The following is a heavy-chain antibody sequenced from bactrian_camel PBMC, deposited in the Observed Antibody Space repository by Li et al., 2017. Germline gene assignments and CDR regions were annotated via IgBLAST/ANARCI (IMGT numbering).Heavy chain of an antibody. CDR2: INKDGGRT. J-gene: IGHJ4*01. Sequence: HVQLVESGGGSVQAGGSLTLSCAASGLRDMTYCMAWFRQAPGKEREAVATINKDGGRTHYADFVKGRFTISRDNAKNTLYLQLNSLQTEDTAMYYCTRETAWVGYHETAEHWGQGTQVTVS. D-gene: IGHD5*01. CDR1: GLRDMTYC. CDR3: TRETAWVGYHETAEH. V-gene: IGHV3S1*01.